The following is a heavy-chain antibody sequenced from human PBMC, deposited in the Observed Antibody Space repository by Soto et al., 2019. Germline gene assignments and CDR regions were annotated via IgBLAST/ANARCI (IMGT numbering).Heavy chain of an antibody. Sequence: QVPLQESGPGLVKPSQTLSLTCTVSGGSISSGGYSWSWIRQHPGKGLEWIGYIYYSGNTYYNPSLKSRVAMSVDTSKNQFSLKLSSVTAADTAVYYCARDSAGTAMTFDYWGQGTLVTVSS. D-gene: IGHD5-18*01. CDR1: GGSISSGGYS. J-gene: IGHJ4*02. CDR2: IYYSGNT. CDR3: ARDSAGTAMTFDY. V-gene: IGHV4-31*03.